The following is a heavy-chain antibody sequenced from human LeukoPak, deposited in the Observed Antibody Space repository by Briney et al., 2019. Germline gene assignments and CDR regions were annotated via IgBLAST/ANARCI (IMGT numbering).Heavy chain of an antibody. V-gene: IGHV4-59*01. Sequence: PSETLSLTCTVSGGSISSYYWSWIRQPAGKGLEWIGYIYYSGSTNYNPSLKSRVTISVDTSKNQFSLKLSSVTAADTAVYYCARSIAAAGIGDAFDIWGQGTMVTVSS. CDR2: IYYSGST. D-gene: IGHD6-13*01. J-gene: IGHJ3*02. CDR3: ARSIAAAGIGDAFDI. CDR1: GGSISSYY.